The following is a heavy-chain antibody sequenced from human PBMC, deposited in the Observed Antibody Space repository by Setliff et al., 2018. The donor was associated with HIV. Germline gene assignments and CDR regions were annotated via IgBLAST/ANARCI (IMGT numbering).Heavy chain of an antibody. CDR3: ALPYCSGGNCWSSASLPPAGWFDP. J-gene: IGHJ5*02. CDR2: IIPKYGVT. CDR1: GGTFSSYV. D-gene: IGHD2-15*01. V-gene: IGHV1-69*05. Sequence: SVKVSCKASGGTFSSYVISWVRQAPGQGPEWMGGIIPKYGVTNYAQKFQGRVTITTDESTSTAYMELSSLRSEDTAVYYCALPYCSGGNCWSSASLPPAGWFDPWGQGTLVTVSS.